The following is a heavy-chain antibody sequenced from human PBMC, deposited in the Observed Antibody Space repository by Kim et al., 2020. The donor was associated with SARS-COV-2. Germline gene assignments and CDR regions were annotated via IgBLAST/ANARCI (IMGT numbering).Heavy chain of an antibody. J-gene: IGHJ4*02. Sequence: GGSLRLSCAASRFTFSSYAMNWFRQAPGKGLEWVSYISSGSDYIYYADSVKGRFTISRDNAKNSLYLQMNSLRDEDTAVYYCARELDSSSSRGGLWGQGTLVTVSS. D-gene: IGHD6-6*01. CDR1: RFTFSSYA. CDR3: ARELDSSSSRGGL. CDR2: ISSGSDYI. V-gene: IGHV3-21*05.